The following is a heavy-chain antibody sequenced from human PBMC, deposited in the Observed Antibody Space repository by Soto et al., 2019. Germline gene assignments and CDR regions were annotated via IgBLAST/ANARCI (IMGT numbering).Heavy chain of an antibody. CDR3: ARGRGNVVVVAATPTRNFDY. D-gene: IGHD2-15*01. CDR2: IWYDGSNK. J-gene: IGHJ4*02. V-gene: IGHV3-33*01. Sequence: PGGSLRLSCAASGFTFSSYGMHWVRQAPGKGLEWVAVIWYDGSNKYYADSVKGRFTISRDNSKNTLYLQMNSLRAEDTAVYYCARGRGNVVVVAATPTRNFDYWGQGTLVTVSS. CDR1: GFTFSSYG.